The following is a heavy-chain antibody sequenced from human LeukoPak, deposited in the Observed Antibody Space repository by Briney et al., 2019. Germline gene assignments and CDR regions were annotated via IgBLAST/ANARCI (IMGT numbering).Heavy chain of an antibody. CDR3: AKVGLPATTLGNIDY. CDR1: GFTLSSTT. Sequence: GGSLRLSCSASGFTLSSTTMHWVRQAPGKGLEWVSAISYSGGSTYYADSVKGWFSISRDNSKNTLYLQMNSLRADDTAVYYCAKVGLPATTLGNIDYWGQGTLVTVSS. V-gene: IGHV3-23*01. CDR2: ISYSGGST. D-gene: IGHD2-2*01. J-gene: IGHJ4*02.